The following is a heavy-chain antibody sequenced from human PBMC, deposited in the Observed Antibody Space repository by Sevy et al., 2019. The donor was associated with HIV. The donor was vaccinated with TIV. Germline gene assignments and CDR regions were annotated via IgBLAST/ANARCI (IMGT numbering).Heavy chain of an antibody. CDR1: GVSISNGGNY. CDR2: IFYSGAT. Sequence: SETLSLTCSVSGVSISNGGNYWAWVRQHPGKGLEWIGSIFYSGATFYNPSLEGRLSISLDTSENLLSLRLSSVTAADTAVYFCARIFRAPYYYNTGGYYRNWGQGTQVTVSS. CDR3: ARIFRAPYYYNTGGYYRN. V-gene: IGHV4-31*03. D-gene: IGHD3-22*01. J-gene: IGHJ4*02.